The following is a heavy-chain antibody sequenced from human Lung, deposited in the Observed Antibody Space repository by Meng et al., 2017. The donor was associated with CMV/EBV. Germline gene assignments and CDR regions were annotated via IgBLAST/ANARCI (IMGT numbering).Heavy chain of an antibody. V-gene: IGHV3-30-3*01. J-gene: IGHJ4*02. CDR3: ARGQWHSLDY. D-gene: IGHD6-19*01. CDR2: ISYDGSNK. Sequence: QVQVVGSGGGVGQPGSALGLSCAASGFTFSSYAMHWVRQAPGKGLEWVAVISYDGSNKYYADSVKGRFTISRDNSKNTLYLQMSSLRAEDTAVYYCARGQWHSLDYWGQGTLVTVSS. CDR1: GFTFSSYA.